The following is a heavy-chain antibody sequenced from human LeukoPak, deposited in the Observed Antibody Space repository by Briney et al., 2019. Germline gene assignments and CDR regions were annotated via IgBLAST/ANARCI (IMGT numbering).Heavy chain of an antibody. CDR3: ARSGITIFGVVGAFDI. D-gene: IGHD3-3*01. CDR1: GGSISSYY. CDR2: IYTSGST. Sequence: SETLSLTCSVSGGSISSYYWSWIRQPAGKGLEWIGRIYTSGSTNYNPSLKSRVTMSVDTSKNQFSLKLSPVTAADTAVYYCARSGITIFGVVGAFDIWGQGTMVTVSS. V-gene: IGHV4-4*07. J-gene: IGHJ3*02.